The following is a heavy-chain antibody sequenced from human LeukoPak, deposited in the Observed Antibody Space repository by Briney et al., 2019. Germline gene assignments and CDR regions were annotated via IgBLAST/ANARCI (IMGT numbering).Heavy chain of an antibody. CDR3: ARPRTAWSSHWYFEI. V-gene: IGHV4-4*07. CDR1: GGSISSYY. Sequence: SETLSLTCTVSGGSISSYYWSWIRQPAGKGLEWIGRIYTSGSTNYNPSLKSRVTMSVDTSKNQFSLKLSSVTAADTAVYYCARPRTAWSSHWYFEIWGRGTLVTVSS. J-gene: IGHJ2*01. CDR2: IYTSGST. D-gene: IGHD1-1*01.